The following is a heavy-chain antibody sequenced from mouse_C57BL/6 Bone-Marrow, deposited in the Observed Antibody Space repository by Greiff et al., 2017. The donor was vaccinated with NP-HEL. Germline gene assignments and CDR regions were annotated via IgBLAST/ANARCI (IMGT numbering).Heavy chain of an antibody. V-gene: IGHV1-69*01. CDR3: ARKASLGWFAY. CDR2: IDPSDSYT. D-gene: IGHD6-1*01. CDR1: GYTFTSYW. Sequence: QVQLQQPGAELVMPGASVKLSCKASGYTFTSYWMHWVKQRPGQGLEWIGEIDPSDSYTNYNQKFKGKSTLTVDKSSSTAYMQLSSLTSEDSAVYYCARKASLGWFAYWGQGTLVTVSA. J-gene: IGHJ3*01.